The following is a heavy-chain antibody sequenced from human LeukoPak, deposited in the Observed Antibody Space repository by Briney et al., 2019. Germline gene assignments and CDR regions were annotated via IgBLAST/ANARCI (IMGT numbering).Heavy chain of an antibody. Sequence: PGGSLRLSCAASGFTFSSYAMSWVRQAPGKGLEWVSAISGSGGSTYYADSVKGRFTISRDNSRNTLYLQMNSLRAEDTAVYYCAKGDYGDLLYYFDYWGQGTLVTVSS. CDR1: GFTFSSYA. CDR2: ISGSGGST. V-gene: IGHV3-23*01. J-gene: IGHJ4*02. CDR3: AKGDYGDLLYYFDY. D-gene: IGHD4-17*01.